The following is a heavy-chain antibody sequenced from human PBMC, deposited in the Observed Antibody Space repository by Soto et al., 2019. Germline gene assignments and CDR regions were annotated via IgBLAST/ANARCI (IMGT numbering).Heavy chain of an antibody. V-gene: IGHV3-30*03. Sequence: QVQLVESGGGVVQPGRSLRLTCAASGFTFSSNGMHWVRQAPGKGLEWVALVSYDGSKTYYADSVRGRFTISRDNSENTLYLQMNSLIAEDTAVYYCARWVGGSMYDNSGKYDSWGQGTLVTVSS. CDR3: ARWVGGSMYDNSGKYDS. CDR2: VSYDGSKT. D-gene: IGHD3-22*01. J-gene: IGHJ5*01. CDR1: GFTFSSNG.